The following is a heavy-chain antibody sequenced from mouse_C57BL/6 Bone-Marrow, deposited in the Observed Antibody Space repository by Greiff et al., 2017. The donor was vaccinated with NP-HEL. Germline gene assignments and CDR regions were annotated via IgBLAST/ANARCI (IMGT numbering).Heavy chain of an antibody. CDR3: TRRQLRPQAWFAY. D-gene: IGHD3-2*02. J-gene: IGHJ3*01. CDR1: GYTFTSYW. V-gene: IGHV1-5*01. CDR2: IYPGNSDT. Sequence: EVQLQESGTVLARPGASVKMSCKTSGYTFTSYWMHWVKQRPGQGLEWIGAIYPGNSDTSYNQKFKGKAKLTAVTSASTAYMVLSSLTTEDSAVYYCTRRQLRPQAWFAYWGQGTLVTVSA.